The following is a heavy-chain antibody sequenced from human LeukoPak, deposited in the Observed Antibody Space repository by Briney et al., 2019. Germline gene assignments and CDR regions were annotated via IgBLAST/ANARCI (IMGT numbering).Heavy chain of an antibody. J-gene: IGHJ3*02. CDR2: IYPGDSDT. CDR1: GYSFTSYW. CDR3: ARHFMGYSSDEDAFDI. Sequence: GESLKISCKGSGYSFTSYWIGWVRQMPGKGLEWMGIIYPGDSDTRYSPSFQGQVTISADKSISTAYLQWSSLKASDTAMYYCARHFMGYSSDEDAFDIWGQGTMVTVSS. V-gene: IGHV5-51*01. D-gene: IGHD6-19*01.